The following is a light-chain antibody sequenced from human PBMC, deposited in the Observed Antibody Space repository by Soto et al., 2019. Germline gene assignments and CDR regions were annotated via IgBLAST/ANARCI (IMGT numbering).Light chain of an antibody. Sequence: EVVLTQSPGTLSLSPGERATLSFRASQSVSNNYLAWYQQTPGQAPRLRIFGSSDRATGIPDRFSGSGSGTDFTLTISRLEPEDVAVYYCQQYGSSPPYTFGQGTKLESK. CDR1: QSVSNNY. J-gene: IGKJ2*01. CDR2: GSS. CDR3: QQYGSSPPYT. V-gene: IGKV3-20*01.